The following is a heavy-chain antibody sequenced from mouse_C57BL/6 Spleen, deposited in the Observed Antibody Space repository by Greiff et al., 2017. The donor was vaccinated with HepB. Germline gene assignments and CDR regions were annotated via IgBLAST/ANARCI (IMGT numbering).Heavy chain of an antibody. CDR3: ARAFYYYGSGAY. Sequence: VKLMESGAELARPGASVKLSCKASGYTFTSYGISWVKQRPGQGLEWIGEIYPRSGNTYYNEKFKGKATLTADKSSSTAYMELRSLTSEDSAVYFCARAFYYYGSGAYWGQGTLVTVSA. CDR1: GYTFTSYG. CDR2: IYPRSGNT. J-gene: IGHJ3*01. D-gene: IGHD1-1*01. V-gene: IGHV1-81*01.